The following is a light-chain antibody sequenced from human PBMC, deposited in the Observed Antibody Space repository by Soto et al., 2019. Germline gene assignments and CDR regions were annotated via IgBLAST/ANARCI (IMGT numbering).Light chain of an antibody. CDR1: SSDVGGYNS. J-gene: IGLJ1*01. Sequence: QSALTQPASVSRSPGQSITISCTGTSSDVGGYNSVSWYQQHPGKAPKLILYDVTDRPSGVSYRFSGSKSGNTASLTISGLQAADEADYFCSSFTSSMTNVFGSGTKLTVL. CDR3: SSFTSSMTNV. CDR2: DVT. V-gene: IGLV2-14*01.